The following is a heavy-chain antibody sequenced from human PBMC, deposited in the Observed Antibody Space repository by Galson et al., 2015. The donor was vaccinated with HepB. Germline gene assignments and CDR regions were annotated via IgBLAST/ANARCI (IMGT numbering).Heavy chain of an antibody. J-gene: IGHJ6*02. V-gene: IGHV3-11*06. Sequence: SLRLSCAASGFSFSDYYMTWIRQAPGKGLEWLSYINRDSSIINYADSVKGRFTISRDNARNSLYLQMNSLRDDDTAVYYCARGCSSTSCYVWGQGTTVTVSS. D-gene: IGHD2-2*01. CDR3: ARGCSSTSCYV. CDR2: INRDSSII. CDR1: GFSFSDYY.